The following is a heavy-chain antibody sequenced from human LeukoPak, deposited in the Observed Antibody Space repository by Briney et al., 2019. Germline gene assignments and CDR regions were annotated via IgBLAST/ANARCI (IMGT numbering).Heavy chain of an antibody. CDR1: GFTVSRHY. D-gene: IGHD2-15*01. J-gene: IGHJ4*02. Sequence: GGSLRLSCAASGFTVSRHYMSWVRQAPGKGLEWVSVIYSGGETYYADSVKGRYTISRDNFKNTLYLQMNSLRAEDTAVYYCARVLQGYCSGTSCAYSLDYWGQGTLVTVSS. CDR2: IYSGGET. CDR3: ARVLQGYCSGTSCAYSLDY. V-gene: IGHV3-66*01.